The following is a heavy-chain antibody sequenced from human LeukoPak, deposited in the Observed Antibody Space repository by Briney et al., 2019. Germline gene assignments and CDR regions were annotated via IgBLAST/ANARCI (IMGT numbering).Heavy chain of an antibody. CDR3: AKDPRGVVVVPAAPGS. CDR2: IRYDGSNK. V-gene: IGHV3-30*02. J-gene: IGHJ5*02. CDR1: GFTFSSYG. D-gene: IGHD2-2*01. Sequence: GGSLRLSCAASGFTFSSYGMHWVRQAPGKGLEWVAFIRYDGSNKYYADSVKGRFTISRDNSKNTLYLQMNSLRAEDTAVYYCAKDPRGVVVVPAAPGSWGQGTLVTVSS.